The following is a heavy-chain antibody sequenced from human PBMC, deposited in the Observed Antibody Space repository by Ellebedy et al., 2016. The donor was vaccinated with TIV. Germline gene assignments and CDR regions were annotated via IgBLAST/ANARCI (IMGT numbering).Heavy chain of an antibody. D-gene: IGHD5-18*01. CDR1: AYSFSSGYY. Sequence: MPSETLSLTCTVSAYSFSSGYYWGWIRQPPGKGLEWIGSIYHGGTIYFNPSLKSRVTISVDTSKNQFSLKLSSVTAADTAMYYCARVLYSYDKGGLDYWGQGALVTVSS. V-gene: IGHV4-38-2*02. CDR2: IYHGGTI. J-gene: IGHJ4*02. CDR3: ARVLYSYDKGGLDY.